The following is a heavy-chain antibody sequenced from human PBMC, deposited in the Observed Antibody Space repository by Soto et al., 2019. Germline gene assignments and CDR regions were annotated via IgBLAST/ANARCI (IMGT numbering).Heavy chain of an antibody. CDR2: ISVSGDNT. CDR3: AKDGKMRTKVWFPAGYGMDV. Sequence: PGGSLRLSCAASGFTFSRYAMNWVRQAPGGGLQWISGISVSGDNTSYVESVRGRITVYRDNSKNTLYLQMNNLRAGDTALYYCAKDGKMRTKVWFPAGYGMDVWGQGTTVTVSS. V-gene: IGHV3-23*01. CDR1: GFTFSRYA. J-gene: IGHJ6*02. D-gene: IGHD3-10*01.